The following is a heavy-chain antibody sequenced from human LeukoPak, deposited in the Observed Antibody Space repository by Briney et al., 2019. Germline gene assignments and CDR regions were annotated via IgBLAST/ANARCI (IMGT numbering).Heavy chain of an antibody. D-gene: IGHD5-18*01. CDR1: GGSISSSNW. CDR2: IYHSGST. J-gene: IGHJ4*02. CDR3: ARYRGYSYGYYFDY. Sequence: SGTLSLTCAVSGGSISSSNWWSWVRQPPGKGLEWIGEIYHSGSTNYNPSLKSRVTTSVDKSKNQFSLKLSSVTAADTAVYYCARYRGYSYGYYFDYWGQGTLVTVS. V-gene: IGHV4-4*02.